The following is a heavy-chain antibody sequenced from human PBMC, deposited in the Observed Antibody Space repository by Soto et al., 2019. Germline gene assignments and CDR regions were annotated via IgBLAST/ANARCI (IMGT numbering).Heavy chain of an antibody. CDR3: ARGTTVTTGFGFDP. D-gene: IGHD4-17*01. Sequence: KTSETLSLTCTVSGGSVSSGSYYWSWIRQPPGKGLEWIGYIYYSGSTNYNPSLKSRVTISVDTSKNQFSLKLSSVTAADTAVYYCARGTTVTTGFGFDPWGQGTLVTVSS. CDR2: IYYSGST. J-gene: IGHJ5*02. V-gene: IGHV4-61*01. CDR1: GGSVSSGSYY.